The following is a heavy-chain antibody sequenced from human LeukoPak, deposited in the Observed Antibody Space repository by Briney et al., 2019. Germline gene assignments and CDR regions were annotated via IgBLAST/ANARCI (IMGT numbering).Heavy chain of an antibody. CDR3: ARAGYRGHYYYMDV. D-gene: IGHD6-13*01. CDR2: INPNSGGT. J-gene: IGHJ6*03. Sequence: ASVKVSCKASGYTFTSYDINWVRQATGQGLEWMGWINPNSGGTNYAQKFQGRVTMTRDTSISTAYMELSRLRSDDTAVYYCARAGYRGHYYYMDVWGKGTTVTISS. CDR1: GYTFTSYD. V-gene: IGHV1-2*02.